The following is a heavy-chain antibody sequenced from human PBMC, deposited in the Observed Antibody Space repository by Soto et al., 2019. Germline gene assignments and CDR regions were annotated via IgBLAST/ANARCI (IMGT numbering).Heavy chain of an antibody. CDR3: ERKSDTPYYYYSYGMDV. CDR2: IDPSDSYT. CDR1: GYTFTSYW. V-gene: IGHV5-10-1*01. J-gene: IGHJ6*02. D-gene: IGHD5-18*01. Sequence: GESLKISCQVFGYTFTSYWITWVRQMPGKGLEWMGRIDPSDSYTNYSPSFQGHVTISADKSISTAYLQWSSLKASDTAMYYCERKSDTPYYYYSYGMDVWGQGTTVTVSS.